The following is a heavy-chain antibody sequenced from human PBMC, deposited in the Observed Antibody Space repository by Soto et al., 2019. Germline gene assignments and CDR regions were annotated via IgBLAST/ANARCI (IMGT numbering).Heavy chain of an antibody. CDR2: IYNGGTT. V-gene: IGHV4-59*02. CDR3: ARGGPSSKWLDP. Sequence: PSETLSLTCTVSGVSVSSYYWSWVRQPPGKRPEWIAYIYNGGTTNYNPSLKSRLTISLDTSKNQFSLKLSSVTAADTAVYFCARGGPSSKWLDPWGQGIQVTVSS. CDR1: GVSVSSYY. J-gene: IGHJ5*02.